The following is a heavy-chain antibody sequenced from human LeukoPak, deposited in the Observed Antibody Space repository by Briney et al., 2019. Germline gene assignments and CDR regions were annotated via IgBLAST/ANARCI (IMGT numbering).Heavy chain of an antibody. CDR3: AKDASIGRYCTNGVCSPFDY. CDR2: ISDTGATT. Sequence: GGSLRLSCAGSGFTFSSYAMSWVRQAPGKGLEWVSAISDTGATTYDADSVKGRFTTSRDNSRSTLYLQMNSLRAEDTALYYCAKDASIGRYCTNGVCSPFDYWGQGTLVTVSS. V-gene: IGHV3-23*01. J-gene: IGHJ4*02. D-gene: IGHD2-8*01. CDR1: GFTFSSYA.